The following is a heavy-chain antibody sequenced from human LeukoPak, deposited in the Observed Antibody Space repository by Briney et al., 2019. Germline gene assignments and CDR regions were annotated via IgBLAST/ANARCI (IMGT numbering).Heavy chain of an antibody. D-gene: IGHD1-1*01. CDR3: ARARSYRHQLNALSYWFDP. Sequence: ASVKVSCKSSGYTFTDYDINWGRQATGQGLEWMGWMNPDSGNTGYAQKFQGRGTMTRDTSINTAYMELNSLRSEDTAVYYCARARSYRHQLNALSYWFDPWGQGTLVTVSS. CDR1: GYTFTDYD. CDR2: MNPDSGNT. J-gene: IGHJ5*02. V-gene: IGHV1-8*02.